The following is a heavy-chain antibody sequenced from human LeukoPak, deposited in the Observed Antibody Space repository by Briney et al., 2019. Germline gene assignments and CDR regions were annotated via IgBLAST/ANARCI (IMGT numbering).Heavy chain of an antibody. CDR2: INPSGGST. V-gene: IGHV1-46*01. CDR3: AREGLTMVRGVIITNYFDY. Sequence: ASVKVSCKASGYTITSYYMHWVRQAPGQGLEWMGIINPSGGSTSYAQKFQGRVTMTRDTSTSTVYMELSSLRSEDTAVYYCAREGLTMVRGVIITNYFDYWGQGTLVTVSS. J-gene: IGHJ4*02. CDR1: GYTITSYY. D-gene: IGHD3-10*01.